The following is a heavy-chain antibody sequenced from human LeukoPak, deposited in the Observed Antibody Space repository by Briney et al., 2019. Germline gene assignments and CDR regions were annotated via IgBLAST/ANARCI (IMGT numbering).Heavy chain of an antibody. Sequence: SETLSLTCTVSGGSISSSSYYWGWIRQPPGKGLEWIGSIYYSGSTYYNPSLKSRVTISVDTSKNQFSLKLSSVTAADTAVYYCARDLIGWYGSGSYYASDYWGQGTLVTVSS. D-gene: IGHD3-10*01. CDR2: IYYSGST. V-gene: IGHV4-39*07. CDR1: GGSISSSSYY. CDR3: ARDLIGWYGSGSYYASDY. J-gene: IGHJ4*02.